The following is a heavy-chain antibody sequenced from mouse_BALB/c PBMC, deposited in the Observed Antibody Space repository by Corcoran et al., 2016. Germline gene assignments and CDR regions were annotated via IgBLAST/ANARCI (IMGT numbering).Heavy chain of an antibody. CDR1: GYAFTNYL. CDR3: AGPPYGYDEISRGY. V-gene: IGHV1-54*01. Sequence: QVQLQQSGAELVRPGTSVKVSCKASGYAFTNYLIEWVKQRPGQGLEWIGVINPGSGGTNYNEKFKGKATLTADKSSSTAYMQLSSLTSDDSAVYFCAGPPYGYDEISRGYWGQGTTLTVSS. CDR2: INPGSGGT. D-gene: IGHD2-2*01. J-gene: IGHJ2*01.